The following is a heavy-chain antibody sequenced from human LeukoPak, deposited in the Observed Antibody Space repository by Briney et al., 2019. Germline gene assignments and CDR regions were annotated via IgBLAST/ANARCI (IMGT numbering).Heavy chain of an antibody. J-gene: IGHJ4*02. D-gene: IGHD6-19*01. V-gene: IGHV3-9*01. CDR1: GFTFDDYA. Sequence: GRSLRLSCAASGFTFDDYAMHWVRQAPGKGLEWVSGISWNSGSIGYADSVKGRFTISRDNAKNSLYLQMNSLRAEDTALYYCAKDRGSGWYDWSDFDYWGQGTLVTVSS. CDR3: AKDRGSGWYDWSDFDY. CDR2: ISWNSGSI.